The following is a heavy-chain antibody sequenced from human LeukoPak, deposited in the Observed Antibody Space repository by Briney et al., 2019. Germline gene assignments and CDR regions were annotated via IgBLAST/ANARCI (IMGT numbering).Heavy chain of an antibody. CDR3: VRDWDHFDFDS. D-gene: IGHD3-9*01. V-gene: IGHV3-74*01. Sequence: GGSLRLSCAASGFTFSNYWMHWVRQAPGKGLALVSRIKGDGSHTIYADSVKGRFTISRDNAKNTLYLQMKSLRAEDTAVYYCVRDWDHFDFDSWGQGTLVTVSS. J-gene: IGHJ5*01. CDR1: GFTFSNYW. CDR2: IKGDGSHT.